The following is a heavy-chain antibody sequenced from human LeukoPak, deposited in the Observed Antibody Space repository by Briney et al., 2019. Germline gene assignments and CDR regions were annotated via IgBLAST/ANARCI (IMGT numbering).Heavy chain of an antibody. V-gene: IGHV1-69*01. Sequence: SVKVSCKASGGTFISYAISWVRQAPGQGLEWMGGIIPIFGTANYAQKFQGRVTITADESTSTAYMELSSLRSEDTAVYYCAKINRRYPFYYYGMDVWGQGTTVTVSS. D-gene: IGHD1-14*01. CDR3: AKINRRYPFYYYGMDV. CDR2: IIPIFGTA. J-gene: IGHJ6*02. CDR1: GGTFISYA.